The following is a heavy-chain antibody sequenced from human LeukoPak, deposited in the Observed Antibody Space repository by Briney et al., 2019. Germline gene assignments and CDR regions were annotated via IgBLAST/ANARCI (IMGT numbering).Heavy chain of an antibody. CDR2: IRGGGDRT. CDR3: AKERGLYVDTAASDY. Sequence: GGSMRLSCAASGFTFSSYSMNWVRQAPGKGLEWVSAIRGGGDRTHYADSVKGRFTISRDNSKSTLYLQMNSLRAEDTAVYYCAKERGLYVDTAASDYWGQGSLVTVSS. CDR1: GFTFSSYS. V-gene: IGHV3-23*01. D-gene: IGHD5-18*01. J-gene: IGHJ4*02.